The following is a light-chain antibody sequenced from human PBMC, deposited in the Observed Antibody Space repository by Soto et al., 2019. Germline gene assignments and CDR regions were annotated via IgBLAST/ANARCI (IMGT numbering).Light chain of an antibody. CDR1: QNINNY. CDR3: QQYVTSSPRT. J-gene: IGKJ1*01. V-gene: IGKV1-33*01. Sequence: DIQMTQSPSSLSASVGDRVTITCQASQNINNYLNWYQQKPGRAPKLLIYDASNLEAGVPSRFKGSGSGTDFTFTITRLEPEDFAVYYCQQYVTSSPRTFGQGTKVEIK. CDR2: DAS.